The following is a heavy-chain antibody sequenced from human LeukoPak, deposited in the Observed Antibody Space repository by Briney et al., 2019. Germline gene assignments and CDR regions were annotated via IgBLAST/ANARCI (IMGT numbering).Heavy chain of an antibody. D-gene: IGHD4-11*01. CDR1: GVAVSDSY. V-gene: IGHV3-66*01. Sequence: GGSLRLSCAVSGVAVSDSYLSWFRKAPGRGLEWVSVIYDTGDTFYADSVKDRFIISRDNSKNTLYLQMSSLRVEDTSVYYCATGHYSNRLGGQGTLVTVSS. CDR3: ATGHYSNRL. CDR2: IYDTGDT. J-gene: IGHJ4*02.